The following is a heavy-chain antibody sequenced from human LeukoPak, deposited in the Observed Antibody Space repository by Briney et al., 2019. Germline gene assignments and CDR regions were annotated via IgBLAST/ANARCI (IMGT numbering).Heavy chain of an antibody. CDR3: AKDQYYDSKGWFDA. D-gene: IGHD3-22*01. Sequence: ASVKVSCKASGGSFSSYAFSWVRQAPGQGLEWMGWISTYNGNTNYAPKLQGRVTMTTDTSTSTAYMELRSLRSDDTAVYYCAKDQYYDSKGWFDAWGQGTLVTVSS. CDR1: GGSFSSYA. V-gene: IGHV1-18*01. J-gene: IGHJ5*02. CDR2: ISTYNGNT.